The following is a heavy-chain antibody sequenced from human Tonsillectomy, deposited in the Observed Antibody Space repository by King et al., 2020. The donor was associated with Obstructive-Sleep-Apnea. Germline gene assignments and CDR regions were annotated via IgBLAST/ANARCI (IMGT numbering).Heavy chain of an antibody. V-gene: IGHV5-51*01. J-gene: IGHJ4*02. CDR3: ARHPYYDSSGSNFDY. CDR2: IYPGDSDT. CDR1: VYSFTTYW. D-gene: IGHD3-22*01. Sequence: VQLVESGAEVKKPGESLKISCKGSVYSFTTYWIGWVRQMPGKGLEWMGIIYPGDSDTRYSPSFQGQVTISADKSINTAFLQWSSLKASDTAMYYCARHPYYDSSGSNFDYWGQGTLVTVSS.